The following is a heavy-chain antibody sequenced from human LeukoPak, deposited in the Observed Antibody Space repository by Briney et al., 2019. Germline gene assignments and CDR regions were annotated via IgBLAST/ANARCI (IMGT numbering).Heavy chain of an antibody. CDR2: MNPNSGNT. CDR3: ARGSDDAFDY. Sequence: GASVTVSCKASGYTFTSYDINWVRQAPGQGLEWMGWMNPNSGNTDYAQKFQGRVTITRNTSISTAYMELSSLRSEDTAVYYCARGSDDAFDYWGQGTLVTVSS. D-gene: IGHD6-25*01. V-gene: IGHV1-8*03. J-gene: IGHJ4*02. CDR1: GYTFTSYD.